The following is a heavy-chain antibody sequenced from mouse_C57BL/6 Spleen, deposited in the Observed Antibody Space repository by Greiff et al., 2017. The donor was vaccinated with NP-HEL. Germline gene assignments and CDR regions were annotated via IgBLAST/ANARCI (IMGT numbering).Heavy chain of an antibody. CDR2: IYPGDGDT. D-gene: IGHD3-2*02. CDR1: GYAFSSYW. V-gene: IGHV1-80*01. Sequence: QVQLKQSGAELVKPGASVKISCKASGYAFSSYWMNWVKQRPGQGLEWIGQIYPGDGDTNYNGKFKGKATLTADKSSSTAYMQLSSLTSEDSAVYFCARWGLRLDYFDYWGQGTTLTVSS. J-gene: IGHJ2*01. CDR3: ARWGLRLDYFDY.